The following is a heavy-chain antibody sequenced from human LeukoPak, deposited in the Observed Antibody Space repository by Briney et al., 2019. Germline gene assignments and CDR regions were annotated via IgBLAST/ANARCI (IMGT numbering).Heavy chain of an antibody. CDR2: INPNSGGT. Sequence: EASVKVSCKASGYTFTGYYMHWVRQAPGQGLEWMGWINPNSGGTNYAQKFQGWVTMTRDTSISTAYMELSRLRSDDTAVYYCARGSRGYCSSTSCYHYYYGMDVWGQGTTVTVSS. CDR3: ARGSRGYCSSTSCYHYYYGMDV. D-gene: IGHD2-2*03. J-gene: IGHJ6*02. V-gene: IGHV1-2*04. CDR1: GYTFTGYY.